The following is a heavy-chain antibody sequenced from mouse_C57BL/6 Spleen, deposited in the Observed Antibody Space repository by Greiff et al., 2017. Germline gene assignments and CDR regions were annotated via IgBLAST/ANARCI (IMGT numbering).Heavy chain of an antibody. Sequence: EVQRVESGEGLVKPGGSLKLSCAASGFTFSSYAMSWVRQTPEKRLEWVAYISSGGDYIYYADTVKGRFTISRDNARNTLYLQMSSLKSEDTAMYYCTRDDSSGYVYYAMDYWGQGTSVTVSS. J-gene: IGHJ4*01. CDR3: TRDDSSGYVYYAMDY. V-gene: IGHV5-9-1*02. D-gene: IGHD3-2*02. CDR1: GFTFSSYA. CDR2: ISSGGDYI.